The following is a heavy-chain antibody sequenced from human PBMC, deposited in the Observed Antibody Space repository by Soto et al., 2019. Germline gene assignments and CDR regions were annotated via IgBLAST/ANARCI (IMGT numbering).Heavy chain of an antibody. CDR3: ARDNGYDFWSGYLYCYGMDV. Sequence: GASVKVSCKASGYTFTSYYMHWVRQAPGQGLEWMGIINPSGGSTSYAQKFQGRVTMTRDTSTSTVYMELSSLRSEDTAVYYCARDNGYDFWSGYLYCYGMDVWGQGATVTVSS. J-gene: IGHJ6*02. D-gene: IGHD3-3*01. CDR2: INPSGGST. CDR1: GYTFTSYY. V-gene: IGHV1-46*01.